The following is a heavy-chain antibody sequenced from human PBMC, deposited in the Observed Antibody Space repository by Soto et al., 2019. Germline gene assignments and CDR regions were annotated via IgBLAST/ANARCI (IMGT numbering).Heavy chain of an antibody. Sequence: QVQLVQSGAEVKKPGSSVKVSCKASGGTFSSYAISWVRQAPGQGLEWMGGIIPIFGTANYAQKFQGRVTITADESTSTAYMEQSSLRSEDTAVYYCASRCSSTSCYSYNWFDPWGQGTLVTVSS. CDR1: GGTFSSYA. V-gene: IGHV1-69*01. CDR3: ASRCSSTSCYSYNWFDP. J-gene: IGHJ5*02. CDR2: IIPIFGTA. D-gene: IGHD2-2*01.